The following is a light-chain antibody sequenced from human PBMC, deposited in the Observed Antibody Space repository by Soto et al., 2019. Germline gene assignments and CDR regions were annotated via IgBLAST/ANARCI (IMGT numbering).Light chain of an antibody. Sequence: QSVLSQPPSASGTPGQRVTISCSGSSSNIADNTVNWYKQLPGAAPKLLIYTNNQRPAGAPDRISGSKSGTSASLAISGLQSEDEADYYCATWDDSLNGWVFGGGTKLTVL. CDR3: ATWDDSLNGWV. CDR2: TNN. V-gene: IGLV1-44*01. CDR1: SSNIADNT. J-gene: IGLJ3*02.